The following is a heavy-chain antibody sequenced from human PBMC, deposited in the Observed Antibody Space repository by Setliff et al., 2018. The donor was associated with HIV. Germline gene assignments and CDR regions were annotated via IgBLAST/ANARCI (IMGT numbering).Heavy chain of an antibody. D-gene: IGHD1-26*01. CDR1: GYSFINYG. V-gene: IGHV1-18*01. CDR3: ARARLQGIVTAVGPRDNCLDP. J-gene: IGHJ5*02. Sequence: ASVKVSCKASGYSFINYGVSWVRQAPGQGPEWMGWISAYTGHTDYAPRLLGRVTMTTDTSTSTAYMELRSLTSDDTAVYYCARARLQGIVTAVGPRDNCLDPWGQGTRVTVSS. CDR2: ISAYTGHT.